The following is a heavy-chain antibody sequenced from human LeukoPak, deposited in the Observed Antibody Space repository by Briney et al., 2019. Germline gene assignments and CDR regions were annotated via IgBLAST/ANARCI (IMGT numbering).Heavy chain of an antibody. CDR2: IKQDGSEK. J-gene: IGHJ4*02. V-gene: IGHV3-7*01. CDR3: ARTVYDFWSGYYFDY. D-gene: IGHD3-3*01. CDR1: GFSISNDW. Sequence: GGSLRLSCAASGFSISNDWMSWVRQAPGKGLEWVANIKQDGSEKYYVDSVKGRFTISRDNAKNSLYLQMNSLRAEDTAVYYCARTVYDFWSGYYFDYWGQGTLVTVSS.